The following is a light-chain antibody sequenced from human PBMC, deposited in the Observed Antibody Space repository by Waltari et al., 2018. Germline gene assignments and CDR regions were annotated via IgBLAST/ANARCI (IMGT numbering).Light chain of an antibody. CDR1: SSDVGTYKY. V-gene: IGLV2-11*01. Sequence: QSALTQPRSVSGSPGQSVAISCTGTSSDVGTYKYVSWYQQHPRNPPKLIIYDVHERPSGVPDRFSGSKSGNTASLTISGLQAEDEADYYCCSYAGSYIWVFGGGTKLTVL. J-gene: IGLJ3*02. CDR2: DVH. CDR3: CSYAGSYIWV.